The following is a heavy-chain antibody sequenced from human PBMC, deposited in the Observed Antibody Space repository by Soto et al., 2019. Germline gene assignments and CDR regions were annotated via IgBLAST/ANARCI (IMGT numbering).Heavy chain of an antibody. CDR1: VFTFRSYA. CDR3: PPLYYDFWSGLVVRHYYYGMDV. Sequence: WSLRLSCAASVFTFRSYAMSWVRQAPGKGLEWVSAISGSGGSTYYADSVKGRFTISRDNSKNTLYLQMNSLRAEDTAVYYCPPLYYDFWSGLVVRHYYYGMDVWGQGTTVTVSS. V-gene: IGHV3-23*01. CDR2: ISGSGGST. J-gene: IGHJ6*02. D-gene: IGHD3-3*01.